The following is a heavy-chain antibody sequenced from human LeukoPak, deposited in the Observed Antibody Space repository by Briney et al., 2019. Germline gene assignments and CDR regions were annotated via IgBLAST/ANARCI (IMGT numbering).Heavy chain of an antibody. CDR2: ISAYNGNT. V-gene: IGHV1-18*01. J-gene: IGHJ4*02. CDR3: ARTTGITGTTPLDY. D-gene: IGHD1-7*01. CDR1: GYTFTSYG. Sequence: GASVKVSCKASGYTFTSYGISWVRQAPGQGLEWMGWISAYNGNTNYAQKLQGRFTMTTDTSTSTAYMELRSLRSDDTAVYYCARTTGITGTTPLDYWGQGTLVTVSS.